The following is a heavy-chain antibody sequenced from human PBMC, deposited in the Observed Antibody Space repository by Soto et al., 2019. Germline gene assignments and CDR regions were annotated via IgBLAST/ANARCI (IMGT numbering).Heavy chain of an antibody. Sequence: PSETLSLTCAVYGGSFSGYYWSWIRQPPGKGLEWIGEINHSGSTNYNPSLKSRVTISVDTSKNQFSLKLSSVTAADTAVYYCARKGDSINYWFDPWGQGTLVTVSS. CDR1: GGSFSGYY. CDR2: INHSGST. CDR3: ARKGDSINYWFDP. D-gene: IGHD5-12*01. V-gene: IGHV4-34*01. J-gene: IGHJ5*02.